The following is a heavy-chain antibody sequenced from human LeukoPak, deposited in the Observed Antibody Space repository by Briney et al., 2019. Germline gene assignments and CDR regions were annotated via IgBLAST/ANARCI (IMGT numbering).Heavy chain of an antibody. J-gene: IGHJ4*02. CDR3: ARDAVDPREGYGY. Sequence: ASVKVSCKASGYTFTSYYMHWVRQAPGQGLEWMGLINPTGGSTSYAQKFQGRVTMTRDMSTSTVYMELSSLRSEDTAVYYCARDAVDPREGYGYWGQGTLVTVSS. CDR2: INPTGGST. V-gene: IGHV1-46*01. D-gene: IGHD5-24*01. CDR1: GYTFTSYY.